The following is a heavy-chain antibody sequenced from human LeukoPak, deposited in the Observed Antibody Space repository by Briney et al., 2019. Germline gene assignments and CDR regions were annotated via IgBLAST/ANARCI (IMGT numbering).Heavy chain of an antibody. CDR3: ARVMTATTYWYFDL. J-gene: IGHJ2*01. Sequence: GGSLRLSCAASGFTVNSYYMTWVRQAPGKGLEWVSVIFIGGSSYYADSVKGRFAISRDSSKNTVYLQMDSLRVEDTAVYYCARVMTATTYWYFDLWGRGSLVTVSS. V-gene: IGHV3-66*02. D-gene: IGHD4-17*01. CDR1: GFTVNSYY. CDR2: IFIGGSS.